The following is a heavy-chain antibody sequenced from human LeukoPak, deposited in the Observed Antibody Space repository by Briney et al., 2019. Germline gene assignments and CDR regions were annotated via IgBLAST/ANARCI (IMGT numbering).Heavy chain of an antibody. CDR2: ISSDGNNK. D-gene: IGHD3-22*01. CDR3: AREGRLYGNSGYFSALYYFDY. J-gene: IGHJ4*02. V-gene: IGHV3-30*04. CDR1: GFTFSNYA. Sequence: PGRSLRLSCAASGFTFSNYAMHWVRQAPGKGLEWVAFISSDGNNKYFADSVKGRFTISRDNSKNTLYLQMNSLRAEDTAVYYCAREGRLYGNSGYFSALYYFDYWGQGTLVTVSS.